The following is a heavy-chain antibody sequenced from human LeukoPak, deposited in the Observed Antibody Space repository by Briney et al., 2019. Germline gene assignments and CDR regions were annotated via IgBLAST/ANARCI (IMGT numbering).Heavy chain of an antibody. D-gene: IGHD1-26*01. Sequence: GASVKVSCKASGGTFNSYGITWVRQAPEQGLEWMGRIIPILNITNYAQKFQGRVTFTADKSTSTAYTELSSLRSEDTAVYYCARDSSGSSPNFDYWGQGTLVTVSS. CDR2: IIPILNIT. CDR1: GGTFNSYG. CDR3: ARDSSGSSPNFDY. J-gene: IGHJ4*02. V-gene: IGHV1-69*04.